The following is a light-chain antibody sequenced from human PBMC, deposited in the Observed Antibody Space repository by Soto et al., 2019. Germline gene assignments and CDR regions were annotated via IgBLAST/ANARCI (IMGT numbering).Light chain of an antibody. J-gene: IGKJ5*01. CDR1: QSVSSS. CDR3: QQYNNWPPIT. Sequence: EIVMTQSPATLSVSPGERATLSCRASQSVSSSLAWYQQKPGQPPRLLIYNAYTRASGIPARFSGSGSGTEFTLTISSLQSEDFAVYYCQQYNNWPPITFDQGTRLEIQ. CDR2: NAY. V-gene: IGKV3-15*01.